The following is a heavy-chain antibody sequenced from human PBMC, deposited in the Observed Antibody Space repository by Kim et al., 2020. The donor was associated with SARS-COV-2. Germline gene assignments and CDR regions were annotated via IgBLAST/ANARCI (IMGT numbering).Heavy chain of an antibody. D-gene: IGHD3-22*01. CDR2: INAGNGNT. V-gene: IGHV1-3*01. J-gene: IGHJ4*02. Sequence: ASVKVSCKASGYTFTSYAMHWVRQAPGQRLEWMGWINAGNGNTKYSQKFQGRVTITRDTSASTAYMELSSLRSEDTAVYYCARGRDYYDSSGYSELSNFDYWGQGTLAT. CDR3: ARGRDYYDSSGYSELSNFDY. CDR1: GYTFTSYA.